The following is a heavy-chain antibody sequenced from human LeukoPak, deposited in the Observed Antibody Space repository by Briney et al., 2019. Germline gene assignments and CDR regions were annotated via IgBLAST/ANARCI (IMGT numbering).Heavy chain of an antibody. V-gene: IGHV3-30*18. CDR3: AKEHYYDSSGYYPSFDY. CDR1: GFTFSSYG. D-gene: IGHD3-22*01. Sequence: GGSLRLSCAASGFTFSSYGMHRVRQAPGKGLEWVAVISCDGSNKYYADSVKGRFTISRDNSKNTLYLQMNSLRAEDTAVYYCAKEHYYDSSGYYPSFDYWGQGTLVTVSS. CDR2: ISCDGSNK. J-gene: IGHJ4*02.